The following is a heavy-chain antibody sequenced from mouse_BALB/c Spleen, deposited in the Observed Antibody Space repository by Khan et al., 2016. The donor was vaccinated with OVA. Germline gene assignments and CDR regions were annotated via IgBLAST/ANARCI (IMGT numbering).Heavy chain of an antibody. CDR3: TRDMIDY. V-gene: IGHV1-7*01. CDR2: INPTSGHT. J-gene: IGHJ2*01. CDR1: GYTFTTYW. D-gene: IGHD2-3*01. Sequence: QVQLQQSGAELAKPGASVKMSCKTSGYTFTTYWMHWVKQRPGQGLEWIGYINPTSGHTDYNEKFKDKATFSADKSSSTPYIQLSSLTSEDSAVYYCTRDMIDYWGQGNTLTVCS.